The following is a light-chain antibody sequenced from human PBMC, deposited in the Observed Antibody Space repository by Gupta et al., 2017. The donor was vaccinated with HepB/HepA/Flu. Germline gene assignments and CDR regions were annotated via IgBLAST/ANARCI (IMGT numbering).Light chain of an antibody. Sequence: QSVLTQPPSASGSPGERVTIPCSGSSSNVGGNTVNWYQQLPGTAPKLVIYSNNQRPSGVPDRFSGSKSGTSASLAISVLQSEDEGDYYCAAWEGSLNGWVFGGGTKVTVL. CDR1: SSNVGGNT. CDR2: SNN. J-gene: IGLJ3*02. V-gene: IGLV1-44*01. CDR3: AAWEGSLNGWV.